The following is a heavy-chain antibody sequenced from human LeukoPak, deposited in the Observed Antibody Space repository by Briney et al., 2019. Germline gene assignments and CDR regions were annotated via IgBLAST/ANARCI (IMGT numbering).Heavy chain of an antibody. Sequence: PSETLSLTCTVSGGSISSSSYYWGWIRQPPGKGLEWIGSIYYSGSTYYNPSLKSRVTISVDTSKNQFSLKLSSVTAADTAVYYCARGGVLWFGEFEYFQHWGQGTLVTVSS. V-gene: IGHV4-39*07. CDR3: ARGGVLWFGEFEYFQH. CDR2: IYYSGST. D-gene: IGHD3-10*01. J-gene: IGHJ1*01. CDR1: GGSISSSSYY.